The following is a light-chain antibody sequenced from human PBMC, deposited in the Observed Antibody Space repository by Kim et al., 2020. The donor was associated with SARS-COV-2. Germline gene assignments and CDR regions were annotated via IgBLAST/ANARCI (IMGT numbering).Light chain of an antibody. CDR1: NIGSKN. CDR2: RDT. Sequence: SYELTQPLSVSVALGQTARITCGGSNIGSKNVHWYQQKPGQAPLLVIYRDTNRPSGIPERFSGSKSGNTATLTISRAQAGDEAKYYCQGWDTSEDVVFG. CDR3: QGWDTSEDVV. V-gene: IGLV3-9*01. J-gene: IGLJ3*02.